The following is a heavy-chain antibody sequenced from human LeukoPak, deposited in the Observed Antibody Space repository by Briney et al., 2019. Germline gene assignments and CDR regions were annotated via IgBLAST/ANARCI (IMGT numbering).Heavy chain of an antibody. D-gene: IGHD4-17*01. CDR1: GYTFTSYD. J-gene: IGHJ6*02. V-gene: IGHV1-8*01. CDR2: MDPNSGNT. CDR3: ARGYGDYYYYGMDV. Sequence: ASVKVSCKASGYTFTSYDINWVRQATGQGLEWMGWMDPNSGNTGYAQKFQGRVTMTRNTSISTAYMELSSLRSEDTAVYYCARGYGDYYYYGMDVWGQGTTVTVSS.